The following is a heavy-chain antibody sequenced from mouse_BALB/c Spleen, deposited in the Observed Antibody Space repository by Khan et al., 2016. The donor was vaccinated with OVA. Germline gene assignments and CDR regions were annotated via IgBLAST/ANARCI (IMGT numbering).Heavy chain of an antibody. CDR3: ASHSYVGWFTY. J-gene: IGHJ3*01. D-gene: IGHD2-12*01. CDR1: GYSFTTYY. V-gene: IGHV1S135*01. Sequence: EVQLQESGPELMKPGASVKISCKASGYSFTTYYIHWVIQSHGKSLEWIGFIDPFSGGTTYNQKFKGKATLTADKSSSTAYIHLSNLTSEDSAVYYGASHSYVGWFTYWGQGTLVTVSA. CDR2: IDPFSGGT.